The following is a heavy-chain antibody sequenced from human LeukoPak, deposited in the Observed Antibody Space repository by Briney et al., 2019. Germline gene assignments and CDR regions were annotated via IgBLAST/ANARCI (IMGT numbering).Heavy chain of an antibody. CDR3: ARLRVTTGFDY. D-gene: IGHD2-21*02. J-gene: IGHJ4*02. V-gene: IGHV4-39*01. Sequence: SETLSLTCTVSDGSITRRSYYWRWIRQTPGEGLDWIGSIYYSGITYYNPSLQGRVTMSVDTSKNQFSLKLNSVTVADTAVYYCARLRVTTGFDYWDQGIPVTVSS. CDR1: DGSITRRSYY. CDR2: IYYSGIT.